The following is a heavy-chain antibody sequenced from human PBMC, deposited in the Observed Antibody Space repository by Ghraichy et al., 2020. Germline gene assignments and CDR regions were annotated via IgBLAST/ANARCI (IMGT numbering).Heavy chain of an antibody. J-gene: IGHJ6*02. V-gene: IGHV1-69*10. D-gene: IGHD1-1*01. CDR3: AGGTTAVCPGCNQPYGMDV. Sequence: SVKVSCKASGGTFSSYAISWVRQAPGQGLEWMGGIIPIFGIANYAQKFQGRVTITADKSTSTAYMELSSLRSEDTAVYYCAGGTTAVCPGCNQPYGMDVWGQGTTVTVSS. CDR2: IIPIFGIA. CDR1: GGTFSSYA.